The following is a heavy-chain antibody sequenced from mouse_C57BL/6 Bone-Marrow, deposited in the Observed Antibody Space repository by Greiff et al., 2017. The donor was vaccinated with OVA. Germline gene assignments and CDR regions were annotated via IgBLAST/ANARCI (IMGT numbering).Heavy chain of an antibody. Sequence: DVQLVESEGGLVQPGSSMKLSCTASGFTFSDYYMAWVRQVPEKGLEWVANINYDGSSTYYLDSLKSRFIISRDNAKNILYLQMSSLKSEDTATYYCARGQLRDAMDYWGQGTSVTVSS. D-gene: IGHD4-1*02. J-gene: IGHJ4*01. CDR2: INYDGSST. CDR3: ARGQLRDAMDY. V-gene: IGHV5-16*01. CDR1: GFTFSDYY.